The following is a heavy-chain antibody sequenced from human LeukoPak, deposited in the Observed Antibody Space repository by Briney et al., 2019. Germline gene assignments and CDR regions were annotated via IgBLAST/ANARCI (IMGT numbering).Heavy chain of an antibody. CDR2: INPNSGGT. CDR1: GYTFTGYY. J-gene: IGHJ3*02. V-gene: IGHV1-2*02. CDR3: ARNNHRVGYCSGGSCYLIAFDI. Sequence: ASVKVSCKASGYTFTGYYMHWVRQAPGQGLEWMGWINPNSGGTNYAQKFQGRVTMTRDTSISTAYMELSRLRSDDTAVYYCARNNHRVGYCSGGSCYLIAFDIWGQGTMVTVSS. D-gene: IGHD2-15*01.